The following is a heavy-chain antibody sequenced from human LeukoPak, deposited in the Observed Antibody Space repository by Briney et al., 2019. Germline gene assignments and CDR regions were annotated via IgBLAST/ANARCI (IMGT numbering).Heavy chain of an antibody. D-gene: IGHD3-3*01. J-gene: IGHJ4*02. V-gene: IGHV4-34*01. CDR1: GGSFSGYY. CDR2: INHSGST. CDR3: ARGSITIFGVVIPPGFDY. Sequence: PSETLSLTCAVYGGSFSGYYWSWIRQPPGKGLEWIGEINHSGSTNYNPSLKGRVTISVDTSKNQFSLKLSSVTAADTAVYYCARGSITIFGVVIPPGFDYWGQGTLVTVSS.